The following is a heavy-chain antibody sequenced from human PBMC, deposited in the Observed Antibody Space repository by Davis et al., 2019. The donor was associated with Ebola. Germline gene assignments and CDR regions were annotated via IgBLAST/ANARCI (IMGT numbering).Heavy chain of an antibody. Sequence: SETLSLTCTVSGGSMRPFYWSWLRQPPGQGPGWIGYIYFTGTTNYNPSLMSRVTMSIDPSKNQFPLKLSSVTAADTAVYYCARLEAARVGWFDPWGQGTLVTVSS. CDR3: ARLEAARVGWFDP. CDR1: GGSMRPFY. CDR2: IYFTGTT. V-gene: IGHV4-59*01. J-gene: IGHJ5*02. D-gene: IGHD6-6*01.